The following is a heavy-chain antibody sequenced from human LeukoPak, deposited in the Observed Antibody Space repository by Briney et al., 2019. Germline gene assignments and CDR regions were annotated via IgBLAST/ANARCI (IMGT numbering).Heavy chain of an antibody. CDR1: GGSISSYY. CDR2: IYYSGST. Sequence: NPSETLSLTCAVSGGSISSYYWSWIRQPPGKGLEWIGYIYYSGSTNYNPSLKSRVTISVDTSKNQFSLKLSSVTAADTAVYYCARGTYDFWSGYYYYGMDVWGQGTTVTVSS. V-gene: IGHV4-59*08. CDR3: ARGTYDFWSGYYYYGMDV. J-gene: IGHJ6*02. D-gene: IGHD3-3*01.